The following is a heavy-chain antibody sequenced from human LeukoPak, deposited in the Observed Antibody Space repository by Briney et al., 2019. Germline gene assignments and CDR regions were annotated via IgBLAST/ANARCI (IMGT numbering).Heavy chain of an antibody. J-gene: IGHJ4*02. CDR1: GGSFSGYY. V-gene: IGHV4-34*01. CDR2: INHSGST. D-gene: IGHD2-15*01. Sequence: SETLSLTCAVYGGSFSGYYWSWIRQPPGKGLEWIGEINHSGSTNYNPSLKSRVTISVDTSKNQFSLKLSSVTAVDTAVYYCARGRTNCSGGSCYEKYGYYFDYWGQGTLVTVSS. CDR3: ARGRTNCSGGSCYEKYGYYFDY.